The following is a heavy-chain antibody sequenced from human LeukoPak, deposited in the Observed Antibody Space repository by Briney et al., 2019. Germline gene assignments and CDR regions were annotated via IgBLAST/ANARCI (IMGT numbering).Heavy chain of an antibody. D-gene: IGHD3-3*01. V-gene: IGHV1-69-2*01. Sequence: ATVKISCKVSGYTFTDYYMHWVQQAPGKGLEWMGLVDPEDGETIYVEKFQGRVTITADTSTDTAYMELSSLRPEDTAVYHCAAGVVIPNYWGQGTLVTVSS. CDR3: AAGVVIPNY. CDR2: VDPEDGET. J-gene: IGHJ4*02. CDR1: GYTFTDYY.